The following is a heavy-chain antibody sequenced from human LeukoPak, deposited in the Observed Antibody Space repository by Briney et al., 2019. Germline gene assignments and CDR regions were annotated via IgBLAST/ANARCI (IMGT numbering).Heavy chain of an antibody. CDR3: ARDGQQLGPYYYYYYMDV. CDR1: GYTFTGYY. V-gene: IGHV1-2*02. J-gene: IGHJ6*03. Sequence: ASVKVSCKASGYTFTGYYMHWVRQAPGQGLEWMGWINPNSGGTNYAQSFQGRVTMTRDMSITTAYMELSRLSSDDTAVYYCARDGQQLGPYYYYYYMDVWGKGTTVTVSS. CDR2: INPNSGGT. D-gene: IGHD6-13*01.